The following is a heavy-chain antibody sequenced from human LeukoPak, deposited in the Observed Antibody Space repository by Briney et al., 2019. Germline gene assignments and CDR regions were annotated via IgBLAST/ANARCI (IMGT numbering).Heavy chain of an antibody. J-gene: IGHJ6*02. Sequence: GGSLRLSCAASGFTFDDYAMHWVRQAPGKGLEWVSGISWNSGSIGYADSVKGRFTISRDNAKNSLYLQMNSLRAEDTALYYCAKDIGYSGYGSGGMDVWGQGTTVTVSS. CDR1: GFTFDDYA. D-gene: IGHD5-12*01. CDR3: AKDIGYSGYGSGGMDV. V-gene: IGHV3-9*01. CDR2: ISWNSGSI.